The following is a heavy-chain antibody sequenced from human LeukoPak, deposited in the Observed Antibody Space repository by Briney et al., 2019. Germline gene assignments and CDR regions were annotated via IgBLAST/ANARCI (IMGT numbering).Heavy chain of an antibody. CDR3: ARFDLPAATRYYYGSGSYQFDY. V-gene: IGHV1-8*01. CDR2: MNPNSGNT. D-gene: IGHD3-10*01. J-gene: IGHJ4*02. Sequence: GASVKVSCKASGYIFTSYDINWVRQATGQGLEWMGWMNPNSGNTGYAQKFQGRVTMTRNTSISTAYMELSSLRSEDTAVYYCARFDLPAATRYYYGSGSYQFDYWGQGTLVTVSS. CDR1: GYIFTSYD.